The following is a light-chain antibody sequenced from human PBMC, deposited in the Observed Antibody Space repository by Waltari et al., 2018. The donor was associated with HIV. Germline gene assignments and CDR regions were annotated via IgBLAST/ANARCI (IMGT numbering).Light chain of an antibody. Sequence: DTQMTQSPSSVSASVGDRVTITWRASQSIGTSVAWYQQKPDRTPQLLIIEAARLQTGVPSRFSGSGSGTDFTLTITSLQPEDLATYYCQQANNFPHSFGQGT. CDR1: QSIGTS. CDR3: QQANNFPHS. J-gene: IGKJ2*03. V-gene: IGKV1-12*01. CDR2: EAA.